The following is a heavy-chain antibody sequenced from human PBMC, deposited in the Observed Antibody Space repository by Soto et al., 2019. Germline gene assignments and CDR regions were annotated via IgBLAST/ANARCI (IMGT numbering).Heavy chain of an antibody. CDR3: ARQGDYYYCMDV. CDR2: IYYSGST. V-gene: IGHV4-39*01. Sequence: SDPLSLTFTVTGCSISSSSYYWGWIRQPPGKGLEWIGSIYYSGSTYYNPSLKSRVTISVDTSKNQFSLKLSSVTAADTAVYYCARQGDYYYCMDVWGQGTTIT. CDR1: GCSISSSSYY. J-gene: IGHJ6*02.